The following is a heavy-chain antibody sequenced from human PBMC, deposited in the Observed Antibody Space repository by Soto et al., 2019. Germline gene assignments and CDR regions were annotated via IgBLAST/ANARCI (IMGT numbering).Heavy chain of an antibody. Sequence: PSEPLSLTCSVSGGSVRSNYWSWVRQPPVKVLEGIGYLHYSGSTNYNPSLKSRVTISVDTSKTQLSLRLSSVTATDTAIYYCARHLRHIVVVTAIGGGLDNWGQGTLVTVSS. CDR1: GGSVRSNY. V-gene: IGHV4-59*08. CDR2: LHYSGST. J-gene: IGHJ4*02. CDR3: ARHLRHIVVVTAIGGGLDN. D-gene: IGHD2-21*02.